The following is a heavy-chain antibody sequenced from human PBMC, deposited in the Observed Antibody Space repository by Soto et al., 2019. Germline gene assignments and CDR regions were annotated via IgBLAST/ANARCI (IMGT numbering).Heavy chain of an antibody. CDR2: ISSSSSYI. V-gene: IGHV3-21*01. CDR3: ARDRLGELSSDY. CDR1: GFTFSSYS. Sequence: EVQLVESGGGLVKPGGSLRLSCAASGFTFSSYSMNWVRQAPGKGLEWVSSISSSSSYIYYADSVKGRCTISRDNAKNSLYLQMNSLRDEDTAVYYCARDRLGELSSDYWGQGTLVTVSS. J-gene: IGHJ4*02. D-gene: IGHD3-16*02.